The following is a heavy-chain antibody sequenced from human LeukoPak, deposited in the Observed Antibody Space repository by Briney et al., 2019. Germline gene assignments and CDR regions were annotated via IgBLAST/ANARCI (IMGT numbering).Heavy chain of an antibody. CDR2: ISSSGSTI. V-gene: IGHV3-11*04. Sequence: PGGSLRLSCAASGFTFSDYYMSWIRQAPGKGLEWVSYISSSGSTIYYADSVKGRFTISRDNAKNSLYLQMNSLRAEDTAVYYCAKDGVAAAAFAGYYYYMDVWGQGTLVAVSS. CDR3: AKDGVAAAAFAGYYYYMDV. J-gene: IGHJ6*03. CDR1: GFTFSDYY. D-gene: IGHD6-13*01.